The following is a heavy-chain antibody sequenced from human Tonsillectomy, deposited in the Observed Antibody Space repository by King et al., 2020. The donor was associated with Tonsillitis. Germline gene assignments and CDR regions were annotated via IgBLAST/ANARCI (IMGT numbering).Heavy chain of an antibody. V-gene: IGHV3-43D*04. J-gene: IGHJ6*02. CDR1: GFTFDDYT. Sequence: VQLVESGGVVVQPGGSLRLSCAASGFTFDDYTMHWVRQGPGKGLEWVALISWDGGSIYYADSVKGRFTISRDNSKNSLYLQMNSLRAEDTALYYCAKDSLSYCSSTSCYGNYGMDVWGQGTTVTVPS. CDR3: AKDSLSYCSSTSCYGNYGMDV. D-gene: IGHD2-2*01. CDR2: ISWDGGSI.